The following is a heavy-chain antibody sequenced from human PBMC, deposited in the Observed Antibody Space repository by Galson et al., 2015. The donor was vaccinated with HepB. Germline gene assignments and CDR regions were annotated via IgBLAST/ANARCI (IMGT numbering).Heavy chain of an antibody. Sequence: SVKVSCKASGFTFTSSAMQWVRQARGQRLEWIGWIVVGSGNTNYAQKFQGRVTMTRNTSISTAYMELSSLRSEDTAVYYCARGPPTIAVAGQYYFDYWGQGTLVTVSS. D-gene: IGHD6-19*01. CDR2: IVVGSGNT. CDR3: ARGPPTIAVAGQYYFDY. CDR1: GFTFTSSA. V-gene: IGHV1-58*02. J-gene: IGHJ4*02.